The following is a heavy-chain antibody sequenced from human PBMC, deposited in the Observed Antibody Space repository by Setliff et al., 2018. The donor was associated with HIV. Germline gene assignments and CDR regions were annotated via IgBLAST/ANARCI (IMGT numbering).Heavy chain of an antibody. V-gene: IGHV1-18*04. CDR3: ARRATTGDYHHFFDF. CDR2: ISVYNGKG. D-gene: IGHD4-17*01. CDR1: SNTFINDV. J-gene: IGHJ4*02. Sequence: ASVKVSCKASSNTFINDVFNWVRQAPGQGLEWMGWISVYNGKGNYAQKFQDSISMTTDTSTSTVYMELRSLVSDDTAVYYCARRATTGDYHHFFDFWGQGTLVTVSS.